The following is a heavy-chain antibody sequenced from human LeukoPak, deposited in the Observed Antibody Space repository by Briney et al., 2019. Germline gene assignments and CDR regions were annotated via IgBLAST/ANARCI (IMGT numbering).Heavy chain of an antibody. CDR1: GFTFSSYA. Sequence: AGGSLRLSCAASGFTFSSYAMSWVRQAPGKGLEWVSAISGSGGSTYYADSVKGRFTISRDNSKNTLYLQMNSLRAEDTAVYYCAKGLKGYCSGGSCGMDVWGKGTTVTISS. J-gene: IGHJ6*04. CDR2: ISGSGGST. D-gene: IGHD2-15*01. V-gene: IGHV3-23*01. CDR3: AKGLKGYCSGGSCGMDV.